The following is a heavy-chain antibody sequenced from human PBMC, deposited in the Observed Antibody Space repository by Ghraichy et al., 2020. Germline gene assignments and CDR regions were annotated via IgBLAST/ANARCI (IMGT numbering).Heavy chain of an antibody. J-gene: IGHJ5*02. Sequence: GESLNISCAASGFNFSNYWMSWVRQAPGKGPEWVANIKQDGSEKSYVDSVKGRFTISRDNAWNTLYLEMRSLRAEDTAVYYCARIYYFDRSDYRWFDHWGQGTLVTVSS. CDR2: IKQDGSEK. CDR1: GFNFSNYW. D-gene: IGHD3-22*01. V-gene: IGHV3-7*03. CDR3: ARIYYFDRSDYRWFDH.